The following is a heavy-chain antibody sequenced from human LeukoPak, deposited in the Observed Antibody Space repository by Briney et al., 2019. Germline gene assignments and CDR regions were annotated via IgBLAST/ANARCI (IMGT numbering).Heavy chain of an antibody. CDR3: ARATYYYDSSGYRHNSDFDY. CDR1: GGSISSGDYY. CDR2: IYYSGST. J-gene: IGHJ4*02. V-gene: IGHV4-30-4*01. D-gene: IGHD3-22*01. Sequence: SETPSLTCTVSGGSISSGDYYWSWIRQPPGKGLEWIGYIYYSGSTYYNPSLKSRVTISVDTSKNQFSLKLSSVTAADTAVYYCARATYYYDSSGYRHNSDFDYWGQGTLVTVSS.